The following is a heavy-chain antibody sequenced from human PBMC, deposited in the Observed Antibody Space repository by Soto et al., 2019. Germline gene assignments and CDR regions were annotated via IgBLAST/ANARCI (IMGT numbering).Heavy chain of an antibody. CDR3: AKEFCDPNGCYGRWLDP. V-gene: IGHV4-59*01. J-gene: IGHJ5*02. Sequence: VQLQESGPGLAKPSETLSLTCTVSGGSISSFYWSWIRQPPGKGLEWIGNVFYSGSTIYNPSLKSRVTRSADTYKNQFALKLSCVTAADTAVYYCAKEFCDPNGCYGRWLDPWGQGTLVTVSA. CDR1: GGSISSFY. D-gene: IGHD2-15*01. CDR2: VFYSGST.